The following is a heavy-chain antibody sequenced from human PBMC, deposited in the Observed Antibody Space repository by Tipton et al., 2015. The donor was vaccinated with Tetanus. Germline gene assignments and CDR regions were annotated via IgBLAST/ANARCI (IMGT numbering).Heavy chain of an antibody. V-gene: IGHV1-3*01. CDR3: ARVVRGSGSHIRAVDY. D-gene: IGHD3-10*01. Sequence: QLVQSGAEVKKPGASVMVSCKASGYPFISYTMHWVRQAPGQRLEWMGCINGDSGNTKYSQKFQDRVTITRDTSASTGYMELSSLRSEDTAVYYCARVVRGSGSHIRAVDYWGQGTLVTVSS. CDR1: GYPFISYT. CDR2: INGDSGNT. J-gene: IGHJ4*02.